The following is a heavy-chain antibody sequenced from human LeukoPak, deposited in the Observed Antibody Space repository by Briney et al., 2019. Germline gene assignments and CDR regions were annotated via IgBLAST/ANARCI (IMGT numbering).Heavy chain of an antibody. D-gene: IGHD6-13*01. CDR2: IIPIFGTA. CDR1: GGTFSSYA. CDR3: ARTAGPFDAFDI. Sequence: GASVTVSCKASGGTFSSYAISWVRQAPGQGLEWMGGIIPIFGTANYAQKFQGRVTITADESTSTAYMELSSLRSEDTAVYYCARTAGPFDAFDIWGQGTMVTVSS. V-gene: IGHV1-69*13. J-gene: IGHJ3*02.